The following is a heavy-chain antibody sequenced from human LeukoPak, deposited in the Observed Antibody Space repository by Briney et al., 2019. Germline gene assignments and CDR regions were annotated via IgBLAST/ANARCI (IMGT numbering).Heavy chain of an antibody. CDR2: IRSRVYGGTT. J-gene: IGHJ5*02. CDR3: IKTYDSSGYYPGFCGS. CDR1: GFTFGDYA. D-gene: IGHD3-22*01. V-gene: IGHV3-49*04. Sequence: GGSLRLSCTTSGFTFGDYAMSWVRQAPGKGLEWVGFIRSRVYGGTTEYAASVKGRFTISRDDSKSIAYLQMNSLKTEDTAVYFCIKTYDSSGYYPGFCGSWGQGTLVTVSS.